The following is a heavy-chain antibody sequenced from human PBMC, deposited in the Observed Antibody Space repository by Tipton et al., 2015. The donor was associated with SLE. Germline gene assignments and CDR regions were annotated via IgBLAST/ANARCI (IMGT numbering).Heavy chain of an antibody. Sequence: TLSLTCAVSGGSMTRGCYSWSWIRQPPGKGLEWIGYIYHSGSTSYNPSLKSRVTISVDTSKNQFSLKLSSVTAADTAVYYCARCPFDYWGQGTLVTVSS. CDR3: ARCPFDY. V-gene: IGHV4-30-2*01. J-gene: IGHJ4*02. CDR2: IYHSGST. CDR1: GGSMTRGCYS.